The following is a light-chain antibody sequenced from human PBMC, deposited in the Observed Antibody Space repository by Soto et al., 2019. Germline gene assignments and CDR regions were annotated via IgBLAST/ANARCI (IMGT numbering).Light chain of an antibody. V-gene: IGKV3-20*01. CDR1: QSVSSSY. J-gene: IGKJ4*01. CDR3: QQFSSYPLT. CDR2: DAS. Sequence: EIVLTRCPGTLSLSPAKRATLSCRASQSVSSSYLAWYQQKPGQAPRLLIYDASSRATGIPDRFSGGGSGTAFTLTISRLEPEDLAVYYCQQFSSYPLTFGGGTKVDIK.